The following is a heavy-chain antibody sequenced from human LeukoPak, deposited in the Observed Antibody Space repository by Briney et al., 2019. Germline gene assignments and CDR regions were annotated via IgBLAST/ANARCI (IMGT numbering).Heavy chain of an antibody. CDR1: GGSISRSSYY. D-gene: IGHD2-15*01. J-gene: IGHJ3*02. CDR3: ARINTVAASGAFDI. CDR2: IYHSGST. Sequence: ASETLSLTCTVSGGSISRSSYYWGWIRQPPGKGLEWIGSIYHSGSTYYNPSLKSRVTISVDTSKNQFSLKLSSVTAADTAVYYCARINTVAASGAFDIWGQGTMVTVSS. V-gene: IGHV4-39*07.